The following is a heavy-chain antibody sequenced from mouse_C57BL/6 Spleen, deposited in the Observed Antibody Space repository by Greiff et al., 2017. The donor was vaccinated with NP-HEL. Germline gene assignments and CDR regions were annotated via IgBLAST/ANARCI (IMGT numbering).Heavy chain of an antibody. Sequence: QVQLQQSGPGLVQPSQSLSITCTVSGFSLTSYGVHWVRQSPGKGLEWLGVIWSGGSTDSNAAFISRLSISNDNSKSQVFFKMNSLQADDTAIYYCARGDDYHAMDYWGQGTSVTVSS. V-gene: IGHV2-2*01. CDR2: IWSGGST. J-gene: IGHJ4*01. CDR1: GFSLTSYG. CDR3: ARGDDYHAMDY.